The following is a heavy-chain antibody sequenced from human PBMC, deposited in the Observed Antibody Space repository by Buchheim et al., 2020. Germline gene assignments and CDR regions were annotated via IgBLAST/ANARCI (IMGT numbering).Heavy chain of an antibody. CDR2: INPNSGGT. J-gene: IGHJ5*02. CDR1: GYTFTGYY. Sequence: QVQLVQSGAEVKKPGASVKVSCKASGYTFTGYYMHWVRQAPGQGLEWMGWINPNSGGTNYAQKFQGRVTMTREPSISTAYMELSRLRSDDTAVYYCAREICGGDCSTYNWFDPWGQGTL. D-gene: IGHD2-21*02. CDR3: AREICGGDCSTYNWFDP. V-gene: IGHV1-2*02.